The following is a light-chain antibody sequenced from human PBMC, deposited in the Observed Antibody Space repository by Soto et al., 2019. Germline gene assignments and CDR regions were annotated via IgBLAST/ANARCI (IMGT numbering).Light chain of an antibody. CDR3: QQHDSPPRT. CDR2: GAS. J-gene: IGKJ1*01. V-gene: IGKV3-20*01. CDR1: QSISSTY. Sequence: EIVLTQSPGTLSLSPGKRVTLSCRASQSISSTYLAWYQQKPGQAPRLLIYGASSRATGIPDRFSGSGSGTDFTLTISSLEPEDFAVYYCQQHDSPPRTFGQGTKVEVQ.